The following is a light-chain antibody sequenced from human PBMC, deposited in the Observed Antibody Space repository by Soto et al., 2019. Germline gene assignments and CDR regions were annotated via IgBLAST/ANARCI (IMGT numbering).Light chain of an antibody. CDR2: DAS. V-gene: IGKV3-20*01. CDR3: QQYGSIPWT. J-gene: IGKJ1*01. Sequence: EIVMTQSPATLSVSPGERATLSCRASQSVSSKVAWYQLKPGQAPRLLIYDASSRATGIPDRFSGSGSGTDFTLTISRLEPEDFAVYYCQQYGSIPWTFGQGTKVDIK. CDR1: QSVSSK.